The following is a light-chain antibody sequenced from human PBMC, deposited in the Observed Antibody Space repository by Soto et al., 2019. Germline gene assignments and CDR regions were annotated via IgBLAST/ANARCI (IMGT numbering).Light chain of an antibody. Sequence: QSALTQPASVSGSPGQSITISCTGTSSDVGSYNLVSWYQQHAGKAPKLMIYEGSKRPSGVSNRFSGSKSGNTASLTSSGLQAEDEADYYCCSYAGSSTLVFGGGTKLTVL. CDR2: EGS. J-gene: IGLJ2*01. V-gene: IGLV2-23*01. CDR3: CSYAGSSTLV. CDR1: SSDVGSYNL.